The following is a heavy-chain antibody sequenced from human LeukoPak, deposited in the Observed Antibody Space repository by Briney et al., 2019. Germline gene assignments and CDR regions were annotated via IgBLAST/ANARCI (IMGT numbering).Heavy chain of an antibody. CDR2: INPNSGGT. Sequence: ASVKVSCKASGYTFTGYYMHWVRQAPGQGLEWMGWINPNSGGTNYAQKFQGWVTMTRDTSISTAYMELSRLRPDDTAVYYCARALLLYCNYDYYYYYGMDVWGQGTTVTVSS. V-gene: IGHV1-2*04. D-gene: IGHD4-11*01. J-gene: IGHJ6*02. CDR3: ARALLLYCNYDYYYYYGMDV. CDR1: GYTFTGYY.